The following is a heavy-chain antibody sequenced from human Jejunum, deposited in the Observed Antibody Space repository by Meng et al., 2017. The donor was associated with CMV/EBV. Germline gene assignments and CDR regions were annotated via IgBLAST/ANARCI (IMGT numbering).Heavy chain of an antibody. CDR3: ARKLRGGGCFDP. CDR1: DYTFSTHA. D-gene: IGHD3-16*01. J-gene: IGHJ5*02. Sequence: QVHLVQSGAEVKKPGASVKVSCKASDYTFSTHAISWVRQAPGQGLEWMGWISPYNGNTKYAQNLQGRVTLTTDISTSTAYMELRSLRSDDTAVYYCARKLRGGGCFDPWGQGTLVTVSS. V-gene: IGHV1-18*01. CDR2: ISPYNGNT.